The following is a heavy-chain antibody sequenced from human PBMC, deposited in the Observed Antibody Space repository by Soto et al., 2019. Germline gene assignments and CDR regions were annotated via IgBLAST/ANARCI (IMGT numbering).Heavy chain of an antibody. V-gene: IGHV1-8*01. Sequence: GASVKVSCKASGYTFTSYDINWVRQATGQGLEWMGWMNPNSGNTGYAQKFQGRVTMTRNTSISTAYMELSSLRSGDTAVYYCARAPFKGGNYYYYGMDVWGQGTTVTVSS. CDR1: GYTFTSYD. D-gene: IGHD3-16*01. J-gene: IGHJ6*02. CDR2: MNPNSGNT. CDR3: ARAPFKGGNYYYYGMDV.